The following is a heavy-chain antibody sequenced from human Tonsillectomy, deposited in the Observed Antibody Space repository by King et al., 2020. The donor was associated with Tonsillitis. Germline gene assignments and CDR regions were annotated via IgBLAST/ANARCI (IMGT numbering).Heavy chain of an antibody. CDR1: GGSISSGDDY. D-gene: IGHD2-2*01. Sequence: VQLQESGPGLVKPSQTLSLTCTVSGGSISSGDDYWTWIRQPPGKGLEWIGYIYYTGSTYYNPSLKSRVTISLDTSNNRFSLKLNSVTAADTAVYYCAREARVPATHGWFDPWGQGTLVTVSS. V-gene: IGHV4-30-4*01. CDR2: IYYTGST. J-gene: IGHJ5*02. CDR3: AREARVPATHGWFDP.